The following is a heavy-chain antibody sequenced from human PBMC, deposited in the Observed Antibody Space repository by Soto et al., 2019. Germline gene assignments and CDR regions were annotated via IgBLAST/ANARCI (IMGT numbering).Heavy chain of an antibody. CDR3: SSILVGDPRHSGFDS. D-gene: IGHD2-2*01. Sequence: PSETLSLTCTVSGGSINNGDYFWGWIRQPPGKGLEWLGSVHYSGGTYYNSSLRGRLSISLDTSRNHFSLNLISVTAADTAVYYCSSILVGDPRHSGFDSCGQRRLVTVSS. V-gene: IGHV4-39*02. CDR2: VHYSGGT. J-gene: IGHJ4*02. CDR1: GGSINNGDYF.